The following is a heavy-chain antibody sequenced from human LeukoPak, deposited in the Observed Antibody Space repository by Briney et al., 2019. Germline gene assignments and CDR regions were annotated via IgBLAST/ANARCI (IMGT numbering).Heavy chain of an antibody. J-gene: IGHJ5*02. D-gene: IGHD2-15*01. CDR3: ARRLSGGNNWFDP. CDR1: GYTFNGYY. V-gene: IGHV1-2*02. CDR2: INPNSGGT. Sequence: ASVKVSCKASGYTFNGYYMYWVRQAPGQGLEWMGWINPNSGGTNYAQKFQGRVTMTRDTSISTAYMELSSLRSDDTAVYYCARRLSGGNNWFDPWGQGTLVTVSS.